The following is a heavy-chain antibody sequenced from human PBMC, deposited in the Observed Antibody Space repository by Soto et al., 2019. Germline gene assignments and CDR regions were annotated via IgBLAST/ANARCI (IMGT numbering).Heavy chain of an antibody. Sequence: TWVRQAPGKGLEWVSAISRYGDITYYADSVEGRFSISRDNSKNTLYLQMNSLRAEDTAVYYCAKDRYLDHDSRGYLFDNWGQGTLVTVSS. D-gene: IGHD3-22*01. CDR2: ISRYGDIT. CDR3: AKDRYLDHDSRGYLFDN. V-gene: IGHV3-23*01. J-gene: IGHJ4*02.